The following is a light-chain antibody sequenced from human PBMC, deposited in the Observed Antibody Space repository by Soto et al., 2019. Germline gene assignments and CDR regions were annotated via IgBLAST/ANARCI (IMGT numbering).Light chain of an antibody. Sequence: DIQMTQSPSSLSASVGARVTITCRASQGISNYLAWYQQKPEKVPKLLIYVASTLQSGVPSRFSGSGSGTDFTLAINSLQHEDVPTYYCQKYNAAPFTFGPETKEDIK. J-gene: IGKJ3*01. V-gene: IGKV1-27*01. CDR1: QGISNY. CDR2: VAS. CDR3: QKYNAAPFT.